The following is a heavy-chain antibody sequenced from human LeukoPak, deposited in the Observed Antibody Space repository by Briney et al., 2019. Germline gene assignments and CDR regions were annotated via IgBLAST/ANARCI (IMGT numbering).Heavy chain of an antibody. Sequence: SETLSLTCTVSGGSISSSSYYWGWIRQPPGKGLEWIGSIYYSGSTYYNPSLKSRVTISVDTSKNQFSLKLSSVTAADTAVYYCARIPRPQYGGYQKDYWGQGTLVTVSS. CDR1: GGSISSSSYY. D-gene: IGHD5-12*01. J-gene: IGHJ4*02. CDR2: IYYSGST. V-gene: IGHV4-39*07. CDR3: ARIPRPQYGGYQKDY.